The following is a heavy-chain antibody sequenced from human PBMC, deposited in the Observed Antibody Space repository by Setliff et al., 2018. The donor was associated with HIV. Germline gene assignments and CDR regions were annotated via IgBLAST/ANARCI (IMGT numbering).Heavy chain of an antibody. Sequence: SETLSLTCAVYGGSFISYYWTWIRQPPGKGLEWIGEINHSGSTNYNPSLKSRVSISVDMSKNQFPLNLSSVTAADTAVYYCARGSSSIFGVLVLLPHSYYYMDVWGKGTTVTV. J-gene: IGHJ6*03. CDR2: INHSGST. CDR3: ARGSSSIFGVLVLLPHSYYYMDV. D-gene: IGHD3-3*01. CDR1: GGSFISYY. V-gene: IGHV4-34*01.